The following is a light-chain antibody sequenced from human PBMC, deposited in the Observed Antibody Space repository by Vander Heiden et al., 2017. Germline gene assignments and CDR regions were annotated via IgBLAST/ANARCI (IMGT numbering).Light chain of an antibody. Sequence: DIQMTQSPSSLSASVGDRVTITCRASQSISSYLNWYQQKPGKAPKLLIYAASSLQSGVPSRFSGSGSGTDFTLTISSLQPEDFATYYCQQCYGTPLTFGPGTKVDIK. CDR2: AAS. J-gene: IGKJ3*01. V-gene: IGKV1-39*01. CDR1: QSISSY. CDR3: QQCYGTPLT.